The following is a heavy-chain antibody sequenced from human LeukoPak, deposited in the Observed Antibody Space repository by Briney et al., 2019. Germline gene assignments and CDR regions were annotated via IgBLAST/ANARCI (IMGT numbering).Heavy chain of an antibody. Sequence: TSETLSLTCTVSGGSISSGDYYWSWIRQPPGKGLEWIGYIYYSGSTNYNPSLKSRVTISVDTSKNQFSLKLSSVTAADTAVYYCASFPYLIAAEPAGAFDIWGQGTMVTVSS. CDR3: ASFPYLIAAEPAGAFDI. J-gene: IGHJ3*02. D-gene: IGHD6-13*01. CDR2: IYYSGST. V-gene: IGHV4-61*08. CDR1: GGSISSGDYY.